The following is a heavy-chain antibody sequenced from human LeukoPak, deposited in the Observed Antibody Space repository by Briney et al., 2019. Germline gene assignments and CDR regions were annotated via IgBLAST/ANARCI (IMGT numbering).Heavy chain of an antibody. CDR1: GFTFSSYW. CDR3: ARGLYSSGWYEGSFDY. J-gene: IGHJ4*02. CDR2: IKQDGSEK. D-gene: IGHD6-19*01. V-gene: IGHV3-7*01. Sequence: GGSLRLTCAASGFTFSSYWMSWVREAPGKGLEWVANIKQDGSEKYYVDSVKGRFTISRDNAKNSLYLQMNSLRAEDTAVYYCARGLYSSGWYEGSFDYWGQGTLVTVSS.